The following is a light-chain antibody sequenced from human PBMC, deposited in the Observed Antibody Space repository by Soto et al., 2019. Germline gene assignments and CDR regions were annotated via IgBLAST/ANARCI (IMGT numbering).Light chain of an antibody. CDR3: QQYNSIRKT. J-gene: IGKJ1*01. Sequence: DIQMTQSPSTLSASVGDRVTITCRASQSISSWLAWYQQKPGKAPKLLIYDASSLESGVPPRFSGSGSGTEFTLTISSLQPDDFATYYCQQYNSIRKTFGQGTKVDIK. CDR1: QSISSW. V-gene: IGKV1-5*01. CDR2: DAS.